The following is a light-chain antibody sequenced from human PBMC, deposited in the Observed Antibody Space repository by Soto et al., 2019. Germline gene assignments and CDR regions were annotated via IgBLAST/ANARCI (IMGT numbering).Light chain of an antibody. V-gene: IGKV2-28*01. CDR2: FGS. CDR1: QSLLYSNGKNY. CDR3: LQARQTPPT. J-gene: IGKJ5*01. Sequence: DIVMTQPPVSLPVTPGEPASISCRSSQSLLYSNGKNYLNWYLQKPGQSPQLLIYFGSTRASGVPDRFSGSGSGTDFTLKISRVEAQDVGVYYCLQARQTPPTFVQGTRLEIK.